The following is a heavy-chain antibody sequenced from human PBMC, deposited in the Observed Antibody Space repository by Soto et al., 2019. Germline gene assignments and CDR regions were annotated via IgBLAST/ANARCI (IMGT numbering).Heavy chain of an antibody. CDR1: GFTFSSYA. V-gene: IGHV3-23*01. J-gene: IGHJ4*02. D-gene: IGHD6-19*01. CDR2: ISGSGGST. Sequence: VGSLRLSCAASGFTFSSYAMSWVRQAPGKGLEWVSAISGSGGSTYYADSVKGRFTISRDNSKNTLYLQMNSLRAEDTAVYYCAKGPAGYSSGWYGYWGQGTLVTSPQ. CDR3: AKGPAGYSSGWYGY.